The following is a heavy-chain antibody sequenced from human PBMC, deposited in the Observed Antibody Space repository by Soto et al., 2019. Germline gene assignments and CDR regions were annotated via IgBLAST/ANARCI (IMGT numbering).Heavy chain of an antibody. Sequence: QLQLQESGSGLVKPSQTLSLTCAVSGGSISSGGYSWSWIRQPPGKGLEWIGYISHSGSTYYNPSLKGRVTISVDRSKNQFSLKLSSVTAADTAVYYCARAPPDSYGSGSFFDYWGQGTLVTVSS. CDR3: ARAPPDSYGSGSFFDY. J-gene: IGHJ4*02. CDR2: ISHSGST. D-gene: IGHD3-10*01. CDR1: GGSISSGGYS. V-gene: IGHV4-30-2*01.